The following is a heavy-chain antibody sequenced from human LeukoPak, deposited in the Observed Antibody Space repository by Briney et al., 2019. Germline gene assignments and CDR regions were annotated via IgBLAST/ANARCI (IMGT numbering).Heavy chain of an antibody. D-gene: IGHD2-2*01. CDR3: ARVPSGDAFHI. CDR2: IYSGGST. CDR1: GFTFSSNY. Sequence: GGSLRLSCAASGFTFSSNYMSWVRQAPGKGLEGVSVIYSGGSTYYAASVKRRFTISRDNSTNTLSLQMNPLRAEDTAVYYCARVPSGDAFHIWGQGTMVTVSS. V-gene: IGHV3-66*01. J-gene: IGHJ3*02.